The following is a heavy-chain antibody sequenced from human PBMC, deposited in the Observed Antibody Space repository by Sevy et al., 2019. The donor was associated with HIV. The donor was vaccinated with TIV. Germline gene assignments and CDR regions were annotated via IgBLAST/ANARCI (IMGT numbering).Heavy chain of an antibody. Sequence: GGSLRLSCAASGFTFSANWMNWVRHAPGKGLEWVDNIKGDGSDKHYVDSVEGRFTISRDNAKNLLYLQMNSLRVEDTAVYYCAYETFGRFESWGQGTLVTVSS. V-gene: IGHV3-7*01. J-gene: IGHJ4*02. CDR1: GFTFSANW. D-gene: IGHD3-16*01. CDR2: IKGDGSDK. CDR3: AYETFGRFES.